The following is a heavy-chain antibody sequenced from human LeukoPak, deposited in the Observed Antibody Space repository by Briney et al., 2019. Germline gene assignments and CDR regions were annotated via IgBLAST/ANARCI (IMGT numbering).Heavy chain of an antibody. D-gene: IGHD3-3*01. J-gene: IGHJ4*02. V-gene: IGHV1-69*04. CDR1: GGTFSSYA. Sequence: GASVKVSCKASGGTFSSYAISWVRQAPGQGLEWMGRIIPILGIASYAQKFQGRVTITADKSTSTAYMELSSLRSEDTAVYYCARGLRFLEWLFDYWGQGTLVTVSS. CDR3: ARGLRFLEWLFDY. CDR2: IIPILGIA.